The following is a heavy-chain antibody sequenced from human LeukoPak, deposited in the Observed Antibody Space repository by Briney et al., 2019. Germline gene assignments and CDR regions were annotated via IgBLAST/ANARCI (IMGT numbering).Heavy chain of an antibody. CDR1: GFTFSSYS. CDR2: ISWNSGSI. Sequence: GGSLRLSCAASGFTFSSYSMNWVRQAPGKGLEWVSGISWNSGSIGYADSVKGRFTISRDNAKNSLYLQMNSLRAEDMALYYCAKGNCSSTSCCFDYWGQGTLVTVSS. V-gene: IGHV3-9*03. J-gene: IGHJ4*02. D-gene: IGHD2-2*01. CDR3: AKGNCSSTSCCFDY.